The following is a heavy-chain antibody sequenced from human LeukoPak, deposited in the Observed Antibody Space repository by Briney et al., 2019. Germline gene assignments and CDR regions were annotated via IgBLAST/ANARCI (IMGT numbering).Heavy chain of an antibody. J-gene: IGHJ4*02. CDR3: ARTNTVTTSTFDY. D-gene: IGHD4-17*01. Sequence: SVKVSCKASGYTFTGYYMHWVRQAPGQGLEWMGGIIPIFGTANYAQKFQGRVTITADESTSTAYMELSSLRSEDTAVYYCARTNTVTTSTFDYWGQGTLVTVSS. CDR1: GYTFTGYY. V-gene: IGHV1-69*13. CDR2: IIPIFGTA.